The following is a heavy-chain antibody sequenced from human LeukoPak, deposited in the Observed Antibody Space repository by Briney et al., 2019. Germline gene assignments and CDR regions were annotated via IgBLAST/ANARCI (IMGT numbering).Heavy chain of an antibody. D-gene: IGHD6-19*01. CDR1: GLTVSSNY. CDR2: IHSGGST. Sequence: PGGSLRPSCAASGLTVSSNYMGGVRQAPGKGREWVPFIHSGGSTYFADSVKGRFTISRDSSKNTVYLQMNSLRAEDTAVYYCARLASDSRGWYHFDSWGQGTLVTVSS. V-gene: IGHV3-53*01. J-gene: IGHJ4*02. CDR3: ARLASDSRGWYHFDS.